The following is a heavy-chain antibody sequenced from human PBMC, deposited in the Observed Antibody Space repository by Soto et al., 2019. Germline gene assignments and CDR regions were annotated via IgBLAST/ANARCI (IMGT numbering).Heavy chain of an antibody. J-gene: IGHJ4*02. CDR3: ARLVGYCSGGSCYPYYFDY. Sequence: SVKVSCKASGGTFSSYAISWVRQAPGQGLEWMGGIIPIFGTANYAQKFQGRVTITADKSPSTAYMELSSLRSEDTAVYYCARLVGYCSGGSCYPYYFDYWGQGTLVTVSS. CDR2: IIPIFGTA. D-gene: IGHD2-15*01. CDR1: GGTFSSYA. V-gene: IGHV1-69*06.